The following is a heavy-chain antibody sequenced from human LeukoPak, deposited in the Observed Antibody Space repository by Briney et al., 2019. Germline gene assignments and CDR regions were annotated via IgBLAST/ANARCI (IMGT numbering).Heavy chain of an antibody. CDR2: INPNVNGT. J-gene: IGHJ4*02. CDR1: GYTFTGYY. Sequence: ASVKVSCKASGYTFTGYYIHWVRQAPGQGLEWMGWINPNVNGTNYAQKFQGRVTMTGDRSISTAYMELSRLRSDDTAVYYCARERTPGSGYGVDYWGQGTVVTVSS. D-gene: IGHD6-25*01. CDR3: ARERTPGSGYGVDY. V-gene: IGHV1-2*02.